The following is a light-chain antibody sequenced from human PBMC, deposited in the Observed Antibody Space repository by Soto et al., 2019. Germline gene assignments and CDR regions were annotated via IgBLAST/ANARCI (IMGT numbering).Light chain of an antibody. J-gene: IGLJ2*01. CDR2: EVS. V-gene: IGLV2-14*01. CDR3: SSFAGSDSVV. CDR1: SSDVGNYKY. Sequence: QSALTQPASVSGSPGQSITISCTGTSSDVGNYKYVSWYQQHPGKAPKLMIYEVSNRPSGVSNRFSGSKSGNTASLTISGLQAEDETDYYCSSFAGSDSVVFGGGTKLTVL.